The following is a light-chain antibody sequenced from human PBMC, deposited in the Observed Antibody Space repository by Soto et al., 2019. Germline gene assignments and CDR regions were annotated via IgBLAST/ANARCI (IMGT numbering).Light chain of an antibody. Sequence: DIQMTQSPSTLSSSVGDRVTITCRASHSISVWLAWYQQKPGKAPKLLIYQASTLESGVPSRFSGRGSGTDFTLTISSLQPDDFATHYCQQYYTYPYTFGQGTKVDIK. CDR3: QQYYTYPYT. V-gene: IGKV1-5*03. CDR2: QAS. CDR1: HSISVW. J-gene: IGKJ2*01.